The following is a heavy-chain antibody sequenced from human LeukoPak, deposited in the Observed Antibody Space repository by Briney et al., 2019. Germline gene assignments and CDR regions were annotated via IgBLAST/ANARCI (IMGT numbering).Heavy chain of an antibody. CDR2: IISKIDGETT. CDR3: TTELGLSFGVRYFDH. J-gene: IGHJ4*02. V-gene: IGHV3-15*01. Sequence: PGGSLRLSCAASGFTFSNAWMSWVRQAPGKGLEWVGHIISKIDGETTGYAAPVKGRFSISRDDSKNMLYLQMRSLKTEDTAVYYCTTELGLSFGVRYFDHWGQGTSAAVSS. CDR1: GFTFSNAW. D-gene: IGHD3-10*01.